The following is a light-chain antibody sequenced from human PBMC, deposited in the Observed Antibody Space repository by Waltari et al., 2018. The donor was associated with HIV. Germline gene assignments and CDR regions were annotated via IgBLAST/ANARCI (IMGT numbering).Light chain of an antibody. Sequence: ETVMTQPPATFSVSPGERATLSCRASQRVSSILAWYQQKPGQAPRLLIYDASTRATGVPARFSGSGSGTQFTLTISGLQSEDFAVYYCQQYVDWPAFTFGPGTKVDIK. V-gene: IGKV3-15*01. J-gene: IGKJ3*01. CDR2: DAS. CDR1: QRVSSI. CDR3: QQYVDWPAFT.